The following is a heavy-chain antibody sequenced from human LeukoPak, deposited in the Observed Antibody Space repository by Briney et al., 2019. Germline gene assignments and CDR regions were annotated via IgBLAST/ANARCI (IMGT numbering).Heavy chain of an antibody. CDR1: GGSISNFY. D-gene: IGHD6-19*01. CDR2: IFYSGSA. CDR3: ARGNGWYYP. Sequence: PSETLSLTCTVSGGSISNFYWSWSRHRPGQGLEWIGYIFYSGSANYNPSLKSRVTISVDTSKNQFSLRLTSVTAADTAVYYCARGNGWYYPWGQGTLVTVSS. J-gene: IGHJ5*02. V-gene: IGHV4-59*08.